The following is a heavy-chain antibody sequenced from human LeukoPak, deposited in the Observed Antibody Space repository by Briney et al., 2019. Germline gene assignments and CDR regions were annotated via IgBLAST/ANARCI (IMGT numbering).Heavy chain of an antibody. CDR2: ISNDGSNK. CDR1: GFTFSSYG. V-gene: IGHV3-30*18. Sequence: PGRSLRLSCAASGFTFSSYGMHWVRQAPGKGLEWVAVISNDGSNKYYADSVKGRFTISRDNSKNTLYLQMNSLRAEDTAVYYCAKGRPGIAAAGSRGYFDYWGQGTLVTVSS. J-gene: IGHJ4*02. CDR3: AKGRPGIAAAGSRGYFDY. D-gene: IGHD6-13*01.